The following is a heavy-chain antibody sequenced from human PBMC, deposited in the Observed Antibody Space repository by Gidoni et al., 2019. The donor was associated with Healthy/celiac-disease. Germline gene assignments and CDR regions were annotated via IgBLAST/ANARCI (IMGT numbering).Heavy chain of an antibody. V-gene: IGHV4-59*01. Sequence: QVQLQESGPGQVKPSETLSLTCTVSGGSISSYYWSWIRQPHGKGLEWIGYNYYSGSTNYNPSLKSRVTISVDTSKNQFSLKLSSVTAADTAVYYCARGQYYDFWSGYYVFDYWGQGTLVTVSS. CDR1: GGSISSYY. CDR2: NYYSGST. J-gene: IGHJ4*02. D-gene: IGHD3-3*01. CDR3: ARGQYYDFWSGYYVFDY.